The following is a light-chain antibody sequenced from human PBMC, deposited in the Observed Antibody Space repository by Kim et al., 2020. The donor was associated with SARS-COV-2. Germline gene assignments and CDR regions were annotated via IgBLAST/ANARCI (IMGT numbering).Light chain of an antibody. J-gene: IGKJ1*01. CDR2: DAS. CDR3: QQYDTKRT. Sequence: DIQVTKSPSTVSASVGDRVTITCRASQSVDNWVAWYQQKSGKAPKLLIFDASTLESGVPSRFSGSGSGTEFTLTISRLDPDDFATYYCQQYDTKRTFGQGTKVDIK. CDR1: QSVDNW. V-gene: IGKV1-5*01.